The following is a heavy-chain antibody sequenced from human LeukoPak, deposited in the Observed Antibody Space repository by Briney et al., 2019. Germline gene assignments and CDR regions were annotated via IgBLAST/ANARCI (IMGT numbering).Heavy chain of an antibody. D-gene: IGHD2-2*01. CDR1: GGSFSGYY. CDR2: INHSGST. Sequence: PSETLSLTCAVYGGSFSGYYWNWIRQPPGKGLEWIGEINHSGSTNYNPSLKSRVTISVDTSKNQFSLKLSSVTAADTAVYYCARRGLDSSTNYFDYWGQGTLVTVSS. CDR3: ARRGLDSSTNYFDY. J-gene: IGHJ4*02. V-gene: IGHV4-34*01.